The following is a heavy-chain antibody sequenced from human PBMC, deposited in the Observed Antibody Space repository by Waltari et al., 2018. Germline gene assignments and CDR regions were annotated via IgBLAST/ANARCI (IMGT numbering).Heavy chain of an antibody. CDR2: INHCGST. J-gene: IGHJ6*02. CDR1: GGSFSGYY. D-gene: IGHD3-3*01. Sequence: QVQLQQWGAGLLKPSETLSLTCAVYGGSFSGYYWSWIRQPPGEGLGWIGEINHCGSTNDNPSFKSRVTIAVEPSKNQFSLKLSSVTAADTAVYYWARGPSSFWSGYYYGMDVWGQGTTVTVSS. V-gene: IGHV4-34*01. CDR3: ARGPSSFWSGYYYGMDV.